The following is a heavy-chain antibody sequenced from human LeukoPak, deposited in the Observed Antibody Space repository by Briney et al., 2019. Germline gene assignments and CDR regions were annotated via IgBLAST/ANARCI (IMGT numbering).Heavy chain of an antibody. CDR3: TRLQEVVGAMDAFDI. D-gene: IGHD2-15*01. CDR1: GFTFRSHA. Sequence: PGGSLRLSCAASGFTFRSHAMSWVRQAPGKGLEWVSAISGDGVTTYYADSVKGRFTISRDNSNNTLCLQMNSLKTEYTAVYSCTRLQEVVGAMDAFDIWGQGTMVTVSS. CDR2: ISGDGVTT. V-gene: IGHV3-23*01. J-gene: IGHJ3*02.